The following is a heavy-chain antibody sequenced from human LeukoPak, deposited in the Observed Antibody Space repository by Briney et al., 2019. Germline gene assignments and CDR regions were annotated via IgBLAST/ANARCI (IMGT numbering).Heavy chain of an antibody. D-gene: IGHD3-3*01. CDR1: GYTFTRYY. Sequence: ASVKGSCKASGYTFTRYYMHWVRQAPGQGLEWMGIINPSGGSTSYAQKFQGRVTMSRDTSTSTVYMELSSLRSEDTAVYYCARDPITIFGVVIIQYGMDVWGQGTTVTVSS. CDR3: ARDPITIFGVVIIQYGMDV. CDR2: INPSGGST. V-gene: IGHV1-46*01. J-gene: IGHJ6*02.